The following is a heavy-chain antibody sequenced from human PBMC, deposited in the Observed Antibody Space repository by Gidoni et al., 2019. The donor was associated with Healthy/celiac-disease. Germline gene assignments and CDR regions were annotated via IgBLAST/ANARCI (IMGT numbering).Heavy chain of an antibody. CDR1: GGSFSGYY. D-gene: IGHD6-13*01. CDR3: AKVGGAAAGKYFDY. J-gene: IGHJ4*02. Sequence: QVQLQQWGAGLLKTSETLSLTCAVYGGSFSGYYWSWIRQPPGTGLEWIGEINHSGSTNYNPSLKSRVTRSVDTSKNQFSLKLSSVTAADTAVYYCAKVGGAAAGKYFDYWGQGTLVTVSS. CDR2: INHSGST. V-gene: IGHV4-34*01.